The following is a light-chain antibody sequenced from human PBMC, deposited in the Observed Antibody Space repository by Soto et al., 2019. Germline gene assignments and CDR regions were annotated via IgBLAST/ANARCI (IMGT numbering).Light chain of an antibody. V-gene: IGKV3-20*01. CDR2: GAS. Sequence: EIVLTQSPGTLSLSPGERATLSCRASQSITNNYLAWYQQKPGRAHRLLIYGASSRATGIPDRFSGSGSGTDFTLTISRLEPEDFAVYYCQQYDTSPQTFGQGTKVDIK. CDR3: QQYDTSPQT. CDR1: QSITNNY. J-gene: IGKJ1*01.